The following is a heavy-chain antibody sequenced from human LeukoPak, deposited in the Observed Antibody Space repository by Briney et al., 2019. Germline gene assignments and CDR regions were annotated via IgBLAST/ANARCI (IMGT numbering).Heavy chain of an antibody. J-gene: IGHJ3*01. Sequence: PPETLSLTCTVSSGSITRHYWTWIGQPPGKGLEWIGYIHYGGSTNYNPSLKSRVTISINTSKKQFSLNMSSVTPADTALYYCARDSVDESSGYYPSGAFDLWGHGKLVSVSS. CDR3: ARDSVDESSGYYPSGAFDL. CDR2: IHYGGST. D-gene: IGHD3-22*01. V-gene: IGHV4-59*11. CDR1: SGSITRHY.